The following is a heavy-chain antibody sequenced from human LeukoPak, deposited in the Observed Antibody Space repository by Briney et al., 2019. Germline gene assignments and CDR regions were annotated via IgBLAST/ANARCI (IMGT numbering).Heavy chain of an antibody. V-gene: IGHV5-51*01. CDR3: ARGIVVVPSRNWFGP. D-gene: IGHD2-2*01. CDR1: GYSFTSYW. Sequence: GESLKISCKGSGYSFTSYWIGWVRQMPGKGLEWMGTIYPGDSDTRYSPSFQGQVTISADKSISTAYLQWSSLKASDTAMYYCARGIVVVPSRNWFGPWGQGTLVTVSS. J-gene: IGHJ5*02. CDR2: IYPGDSDT.